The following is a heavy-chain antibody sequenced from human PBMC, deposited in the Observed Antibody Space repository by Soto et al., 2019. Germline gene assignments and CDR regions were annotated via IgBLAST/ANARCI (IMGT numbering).Heavy chain of an antibody. CDR2: ISDDSSYI. J-gene: IGHJ1*01. V-gene: IGHV3-21*06. CDR3: ATPYYFNH. Sequence: GGYLRLSCAASGFMFSAYTMNWVRQAPGKGLEWISSISDDSSYIDYADSLRGRFTVSRDNARNSLYLQIDSLGVEDTAVYYCATPYYFNHWGPGTLVTVS. CDR1: GFMFSAYT. D-gene: IGHD3-16*01.